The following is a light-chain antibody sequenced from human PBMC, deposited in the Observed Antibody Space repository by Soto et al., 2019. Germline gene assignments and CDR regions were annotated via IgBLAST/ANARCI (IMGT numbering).Light chain of an antibody. CDR1: SSDVGAYNY. Sequence: QSVLTQPASVSGSPGQTITISCTGTSSDVGAYNYVSWYQQRPGKAPKLMIYEVSNRPSGVSDRFSGSKSGNTASLTISGLQAADEADYYCSLYTTDSTYVFGTGTKVTVL. J-gene: IGLJ1*01. CDR3: SLYTTDSTYV. CDR2: EVS. V-gene: IGLV2-14*01.